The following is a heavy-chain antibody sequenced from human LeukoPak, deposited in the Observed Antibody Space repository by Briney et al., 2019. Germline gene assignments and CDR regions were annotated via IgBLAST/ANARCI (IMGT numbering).Heavy chain of an antibody. V-gene: IGHV3-23*01. CDR3: AKAHCSPTSCSRIDY. D-gene: IGHD2-2*01. J-gene: IGHJ4*02. CDR1: GLTFSTCA. CDR2: ISGSDGST. Sequence: PGGSLRLSCAASGLTFSTCAMGWVRQAPGKGLGWVSPISGSDGSTFYADSVKGRFTISRDNSKNTVYLQMSGLRAEDTALYYCAKAHCSPTSCSRIDYWGQGTLVTVSS.